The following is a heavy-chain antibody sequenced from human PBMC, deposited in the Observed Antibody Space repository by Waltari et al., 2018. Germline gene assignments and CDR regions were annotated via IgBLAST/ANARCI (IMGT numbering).Heavy chain of an antibody. CDR3: ARGTAFRGVINYYFDY. CDR1: GYTFTGYY. Sequence: QVQLVQSGAEVKKPGASVKVSCKASGYTFTGYYMHWVRQAPGQGLEWMGWINPNSGGTNYAQKVQGRVTMTRDTSISTAYMELSRLRSDDTAVYYCARGTAFRGVINYYFDYWGQGTLVTVSS. D-gene: IGHD3-10*01. CDR2: INPNSGGT. V-gene: IGHV1-2*02. J-gene: IGHJ4*02.